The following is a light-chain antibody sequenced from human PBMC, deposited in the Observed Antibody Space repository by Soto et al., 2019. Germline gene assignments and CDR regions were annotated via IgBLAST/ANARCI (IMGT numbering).Light chain of an antibody. J-gene: IGLJ1*01. V-gene: IGLV2-23*03. CDR1: DFGSYKF. CDR3: SSYAGSSTFYV. CDR2: EGS. Sequence: QSALTQPASVSGSPGQSITISCTGDFGSYKFVSWYQHHPGKAPKLMIYEGSKRPSGVSNRFSGSKSGNTASLTISGLQAEDEADYYCSSYAGSSTFYVFATGTKLTVL.